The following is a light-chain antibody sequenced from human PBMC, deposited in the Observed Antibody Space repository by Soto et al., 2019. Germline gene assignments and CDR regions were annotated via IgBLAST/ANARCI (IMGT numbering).Light chain of an antibody. CDR1: QSLLHSNGYNY. CDR3: MQALQTLSIT. Sequence: DIVMTQSPLSLPVTPGEPASISCRSSQSLLHSNGYNYLDWYLQKPGQSPQLLIYLGSNRSSGVPDRFSGSGSGTDFTLKISRVEAEDVGVYYCMQALQTLSITFGQGTRLDIK. V-gene: IGKV2-28*01. J-gene: IGKJ5*01. CDR2: LGS.